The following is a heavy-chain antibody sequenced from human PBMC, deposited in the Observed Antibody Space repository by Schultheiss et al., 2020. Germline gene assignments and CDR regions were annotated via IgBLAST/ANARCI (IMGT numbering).Heavy chain of an antibody. CDR2: MNPNSGNT. D-gene: IGHD3-22*01. Sequence: ASVKVSGKASGYTFTSYAMNWVRQATGQGLEWMGWMNPNSGNTGYAQKFQGRVTMTRNTSISTAYMELSSLRSEDTAVYYCARGNYYDSSGQGLDYWGQGTLVTVSS. CDR1: GYTFTSYA. CDR3: ARGNYYDSSGQGLDY. V-gene: IGHV1-8*02. J-gene: IGHJ4*02.